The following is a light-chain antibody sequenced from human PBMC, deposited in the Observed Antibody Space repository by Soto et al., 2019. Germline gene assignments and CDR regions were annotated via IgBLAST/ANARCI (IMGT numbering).Light chain of an antibody. V-gene: IGKV1-16*01. CDR3: QQYNSYPLT. CDR1: QNISIY. CDR2: AAS. Sequence: DIQMTQSPSSLSASVGDRVTITCRASQNISIYLDWYQQKPGRSPKLLISAASSLQSGVPSRFSGSGSGTEFTLIISSLQPDDFATYYCQQYNSYPLTFGGGTKVDIK. J-gene: IGKJ4*01.